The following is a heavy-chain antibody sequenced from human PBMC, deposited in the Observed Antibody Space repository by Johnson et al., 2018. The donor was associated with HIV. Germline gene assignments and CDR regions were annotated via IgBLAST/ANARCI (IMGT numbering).Heavy chain of an antibody. Sequence: QVQLVESGGGVVQPGGSLRLSCAASGFTFSSYGMHWVRQAPGKGLEWVAFIRYDGSNKYYADSVKGRFTISRDNSKNTLYLQMNSLRAEDTAVYYCAKDLYYDSSGYYFLTGGDAFDIWGQGTMVTVSS. CDR2: IRYDGSNK. CDR1: GFTFSSYG. D-gene: IGHD3-22*01. V-gene: IGHV3-30*02. CDR3: AKDLYYDSSGYYFLTGGDAFDI. J-gene: IGHJ3*02.